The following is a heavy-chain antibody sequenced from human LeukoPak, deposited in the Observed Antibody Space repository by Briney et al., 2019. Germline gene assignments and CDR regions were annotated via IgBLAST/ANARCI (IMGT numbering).Heavy chain of an antibody. J-gene: IGHJ1*01. V-gene: IGHV3-7*01. CDR1: GFTFSSYW. D-gene: IGHD3-10*01. CDR3: ARAMVRGVSKH. CDR2: IKQDGSEK. Sequence: PGGSLRLSCSASGFTFSSYWMSWVRQAPGKGLEWVANIKQDGSEKYYVDSVKGRFTISRDNAKNSLYLQMNSLRAEDTAVYYCARAMVRGVSKHWGQGTLVTVSS.